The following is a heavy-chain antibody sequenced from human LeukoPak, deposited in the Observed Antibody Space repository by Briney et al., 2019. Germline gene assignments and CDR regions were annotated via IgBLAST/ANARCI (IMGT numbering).Heavy chain of an antibody. V-gene: IGHV3-23*01. D-gene: IGHD3-3*01. J-gene: IGHJ4*02. CDR1: GFTFSSYA. CDR3: AKGYDFLAY. CDR2: SSGSGGNT. Sequence: PGASLRLSCAASGFTFSSYAMSWARQAPGKGLERVSDSSGSGGNTYYADSVKGRFTISRDNSKSTLSLQMHSLRAEDTAVYYCAKGYDFLAYWGQGTLVTVSS.